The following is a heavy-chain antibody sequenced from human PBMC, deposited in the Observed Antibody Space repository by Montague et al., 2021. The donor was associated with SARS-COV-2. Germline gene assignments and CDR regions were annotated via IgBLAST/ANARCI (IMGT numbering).Heavy chain of an antibody. CDR2: IYSSGST. Sequence: SETLSLTCTVSGASMSGSYWGWVRQPPGKGPEWIGNIYSSGSTHYNPSLKRRVTISVDTSKSQFSLRLTSVTAAATAVYYCVREGRSSAYAMDYWGQGTLVTVSS. J-gene: IGHJ4*02. V-gene: IGHV4-59*01. CDR3: VREGRSSAYAMDY. D-gene: IGHD3-22*01. CDR1: GASMSGSY.